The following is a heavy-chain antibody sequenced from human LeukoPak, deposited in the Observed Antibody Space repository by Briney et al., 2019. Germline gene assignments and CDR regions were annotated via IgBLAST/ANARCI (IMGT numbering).Heavy chain of an antibody. CDR3: ARESYCSSTSCYSDYYYYGMDV. D-gene: IGHD2-2*01. Sequence: GASVTVSCKASGYTFTSYGISWVRQAPGQGLEWMGWISAYNGNTNYAQKLQGRVTMTTDTSTSTAYMELRSLRSDDTAVYYCARESYCSSTSCYSDYYYYGMDVWGQGTTVTVSS. J-gene: IGHJ6*02. V-gene: IGHV1-18*01. CDR2: ISAYNGNT. CDR1: GYTFTSYG.